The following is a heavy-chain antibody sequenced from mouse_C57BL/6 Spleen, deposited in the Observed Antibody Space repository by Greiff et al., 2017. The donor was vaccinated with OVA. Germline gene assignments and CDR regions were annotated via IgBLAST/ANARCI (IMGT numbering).Heavy chain of an antibody. CDR1: GYTFTSYW. Sequence: QVQLKQPGAELVRPGSSVKLSCKASGYTFTSYWMDWVKQRPGQGLEWIGNIYPSDSETHYNQKFKDKATLTVDKSSSTAYMQLSSLTSEDSAVYYCARLEGNHFDYWGQGTTLTVSS. V-gene: IGHV1-61*01. CDR2: IYPSDSET. CDR3: ARLEGNHFDY. J-gene: IGHJ2*01. D-gene: IGHD2-1*01.